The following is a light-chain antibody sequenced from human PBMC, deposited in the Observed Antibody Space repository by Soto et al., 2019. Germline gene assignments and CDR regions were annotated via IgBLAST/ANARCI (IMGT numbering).Light chain of an antibody. V-gene: IGKV3-11*01. CDR1: QSVGSY. CDR2: DAS. Sequence: EIVLTQSPATLSLSPGDRATLSCRASQSVGSYFGWYQQRPGQAPRLLIYDASNRATGIPARFSGSGSGTDFTLTISSLEPEDFAVYYCQQRSDWPSTFGGGTKVEIK. J-gene: IGKJ4*01. CDR3: QQRSDWPST.